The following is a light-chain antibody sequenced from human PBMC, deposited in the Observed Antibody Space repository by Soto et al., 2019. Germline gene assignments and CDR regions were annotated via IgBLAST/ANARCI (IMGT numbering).Light chain of an antibody. V-gene: IGLV2-11*01. Sequence: QSVLTQPASVSGSPGQSITISCTGSRSDVGSYDYVSWYQQYPGKAPKLMIYDVSKRPSGVPDRFSGSKSGNTASLTISGLQAEDEADYYCCSYAGSYTYVFGTGTKVTVL. CDR1: RSDVGSYDY. CDR2: DVS. J-gene: IGLJ1*01. CDR3: CSYAGSYTYV.